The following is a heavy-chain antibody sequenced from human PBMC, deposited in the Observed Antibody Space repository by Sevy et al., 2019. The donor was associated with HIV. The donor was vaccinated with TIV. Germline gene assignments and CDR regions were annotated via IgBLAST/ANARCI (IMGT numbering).Heavy chain of an antibody. CDR3: ARKWETRAFDI. CDR2: ISFDGNNK. D-gene: IGHD1-26*01. J-gene: IGHJ3*02. V-gene: IGHV3-30*04. CDR1: GFTFSNYA. Sequence: GGSLRLSCAASGFTFSNYAMHWVRQAPGKGLEWVAVISFDGNNKDYADSVKGRFTISRDNSKNTLYLQMNSLRAEDTAMYYCARKWETRAFDIWGQGTMVTVSS.